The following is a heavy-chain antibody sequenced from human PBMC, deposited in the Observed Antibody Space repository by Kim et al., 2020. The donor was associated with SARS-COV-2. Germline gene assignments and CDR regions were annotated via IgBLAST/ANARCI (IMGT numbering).Heavy chain of an antibody. J-gene: IGHJ6*02. D-gene: IGHD6-13*01. Sequence: GGSLRLSCAASGFTFSSYGMHWVRQAPGKGLEWVAVISYDGSNKYYADSVKGRFTISRDNSKNTLYLQMNSLRAEDTAVYYCAKEGYSSPDEAYYYYGMDVWGQGTTVTVSS. CDR3: AKEGYSSPDEAYYYYGMDV. CDR1: GFTFSSYG. V-gene: IGHV3-30*18. CDR2: ISYDGSNK.